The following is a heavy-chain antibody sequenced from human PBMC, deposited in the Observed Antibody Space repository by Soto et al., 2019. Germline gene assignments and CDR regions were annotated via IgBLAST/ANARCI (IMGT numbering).Heavy chain of an antibody. J-gene: IGHJ5*02. Sequence: EVQLVESGGGLVQPGGSLRLSCAASGFTFSSYSMNWVRQAPGKGLEWVSYISSSSSTIYYADSVKGRFTISRDNAKNSLYLQMNSLRDEDTAGYYCARDPSVTLPYNWFDPWGQGTLVTVSS. CDR3: ARDPSVTLPYNWFDP. D-gene: IGHD4-4*01. V-gene: IGHV3-48*02. CDR2: ISSSSSTI. CDR1: GFTFSSYS.